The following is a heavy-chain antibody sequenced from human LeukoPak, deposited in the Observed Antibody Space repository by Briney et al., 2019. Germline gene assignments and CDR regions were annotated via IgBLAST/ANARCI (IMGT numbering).Heavy chain of an antibody. Sequence: SETLSLTCTVSGGSINNYYWSWIRQPPRKGLEWIGYISYSGSPNYNPSLKSRVTLSVATSKNQFSLKLSSVTAADTAVYYCAGGYSGYDYAFDIWGQGTMVTVSS. D-gene: IGHD5-12*01. CDR1: GGSINNYY. J-gene: IGHJ3*02. V-gene: IGHV4-59*01. CDR3: AGGYSGYDYAFDI. CDR2: ISYSGSP.